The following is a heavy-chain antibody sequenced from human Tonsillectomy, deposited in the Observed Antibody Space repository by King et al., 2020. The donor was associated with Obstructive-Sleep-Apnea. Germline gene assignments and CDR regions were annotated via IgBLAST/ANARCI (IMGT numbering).Heavy chain of an antibody. J-gene: IGHJ4*02. CDR2: IIPIFGTA. CDR1: GGTFSSYA. CDR3: ARGYSSSSHCDY. V-gene: IGHV1-69*01. D-gene: IGHD6-13*01. Sequence: QLVQSGAEVKKPGSSVKVSCKASGGTFSSYAISWVRQAPGQVLEWMGGIIPIFGTANSAQKFQGRVTITADEATSTAYLELSSLRSEDTAVYYCARGYSSSSHCDYWRQGTLATVSS.